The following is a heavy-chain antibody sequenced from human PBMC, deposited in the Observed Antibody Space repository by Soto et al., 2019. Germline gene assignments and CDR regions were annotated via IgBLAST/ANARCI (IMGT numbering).Heavy chain of an antibody. Sequence: GASVKVSCKASGFTFTSSAVQWVRQARGQRLEWIGWIVVGSGNTNYAQKFQERVTITRDMSTSTAYMELSSLRSEDTAVYYCATFDIVVVPAAMPGIYWGQGTLVTVSS. CDR2: IVVGSGNT. J-gene: IGHJ4*02. CDR3: ATFDIVVVPAAMPGIY. V-gene: IGHV1-58*01. CDR1: GFTFTSSA. D-gene: IGHD2-2*01.